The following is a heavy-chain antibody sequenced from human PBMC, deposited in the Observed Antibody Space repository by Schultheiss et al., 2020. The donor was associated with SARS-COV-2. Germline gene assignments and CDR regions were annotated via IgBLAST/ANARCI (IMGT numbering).Heavy chain of an antibody. Sequence: GGSLRLSCAASGFSISNYAMSWVRQAPGKGLEWVANIKQDGSEKYYVDSVKGRFTISRDNSKNTLFLQMNSLTAEDTAVYYCARSRPYCSSTTCLPYYYYYGMDVWGQGTTVTVSS. CDR2: IKQDGSEK. J-gene: IGHJ6*02. D-gene: IGHD2-2*01. CDR1: GFSISNYA. V-gene: IGHV3-7*01. CDR3: ARSRPYCSSTTCLPYYYYYGMDV.